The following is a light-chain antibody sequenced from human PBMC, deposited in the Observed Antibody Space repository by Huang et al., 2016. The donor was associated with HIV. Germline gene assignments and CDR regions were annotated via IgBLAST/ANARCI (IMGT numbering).Light chain of an antibody. CDR2: SAS. CDR1: QSVTSN. J-gene: IGKJ1*01. CDR3: QHYNNWPWWT. Sequence: EVVMTQSPAILSVSPGERATLSCRASQSVTSNLAWYQRKPGQAPRLLSYSASTRATGIPAMVSGSGSGTEFTLTISSLQSEDFAVDYCQHYNNWPWWTFGQGTKVEIK. V-gene: IGKV3-15*01.